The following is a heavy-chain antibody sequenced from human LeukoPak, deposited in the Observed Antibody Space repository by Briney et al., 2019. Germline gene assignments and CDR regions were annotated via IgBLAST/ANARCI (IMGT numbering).Heavy chain of an antibody. D-gene: IGHD3-10*01. CDR1: GFTFSSYA. Sequence: GRSLRLSCAASGFTFSSYAMHWVRQAPGKGLEWVAVISYDGSNKYYADSVKGRFTISRDNSKNTLYLQMNSLRAEDTAVYYCARDSDYYGSGSMGYWGQGTLVTVSS. V-gene: IGHV3-30-3*01. CDR3: ARDSDYYGSGSMGY. J-gene: IGHJ4*02. CDR2: ISYDGSNK.